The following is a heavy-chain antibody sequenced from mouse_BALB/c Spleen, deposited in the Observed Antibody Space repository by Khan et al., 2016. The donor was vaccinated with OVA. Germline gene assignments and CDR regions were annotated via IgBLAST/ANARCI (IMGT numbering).Heavy chain of an antibody. V-gene: IGHV2-3*01. Sequence: VKLKQSGPGLVAPSQSLSITCTVSGFSLSSYGVNWVRQPPGKGLEWLGVIWGDGSTNYHSALISRLIITKDNSKSQVFLKLNSLQTDDTATYYCAKFTPDYYSMDYWGQGTSVTVSS. J-gene: IGHJ4*01. CDR3: AKFTPDYYSMDY. CDR2: IWGDGST. D-gene: IGHD1-1*01. CDR1: GFSLSSYG.